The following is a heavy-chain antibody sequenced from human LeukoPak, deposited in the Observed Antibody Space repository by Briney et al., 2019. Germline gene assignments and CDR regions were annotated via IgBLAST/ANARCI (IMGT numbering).Heavy chain of an antibody. D-gene: IGHD2-15*01. CDR2: INTNTGNP. CDR1: GYTFTSYA. J-gene: IGHJ4*02. CDR3: ARDGWRYCSGGSCWVY. V-gene: IGHV7-4-1*02. Sequence: GASVKVSCKASGYTFTSYAMNWVRQAPGQGLEWMGWINTNTGNPTYAQGFTGRFVFPLDTSVSTAYLQISSLKAEDTAVYYCARDGWRYCSGGSCWVYWGQGTLVTVSS.